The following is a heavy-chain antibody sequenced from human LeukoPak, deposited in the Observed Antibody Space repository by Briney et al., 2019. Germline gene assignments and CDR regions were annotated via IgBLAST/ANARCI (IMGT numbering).Heavy chain of an antibody. CDR2: IYYSGST. CDR3: ASNLSGSYYNWFDP. J-gene: IGHJ5*02. V-gene: IGHV4-61*01. Sequence: SETLSLACTVSGGSVSSGSYYWSWIRQPPGKGLEWIGYIYYSGSTNYNPSLKSRVTISVDTSKNQFSLKLSSVTAADTAVYYCASNLSGSYYNWFDPWGQGTLVTVSS. D-gene: IGHD1-26*01. CDR1: GGSVSSGSYY.